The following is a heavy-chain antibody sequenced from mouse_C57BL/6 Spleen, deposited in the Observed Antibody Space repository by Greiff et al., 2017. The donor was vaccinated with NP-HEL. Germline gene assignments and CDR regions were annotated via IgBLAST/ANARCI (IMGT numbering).Heavy chain of an antibody. CDR3: TTHGNYDY. D-gene: IGHD2-1*01. Sequence: VQLKESGAELVRPGASVKLSCTASGFNIKDDYMHWVKQRPEQGLEWIGWIDPENGDTEYASKFQGKATITADTSSNTAYLQLSSLTSEDTAVYYCTTHGNYDYWGQGTTLTVSS. V-gene: IGHV14-4*01. J-gene: IGHJ2*01. CDR2: IDPENGDT. CDR1: GFNIKDDY.